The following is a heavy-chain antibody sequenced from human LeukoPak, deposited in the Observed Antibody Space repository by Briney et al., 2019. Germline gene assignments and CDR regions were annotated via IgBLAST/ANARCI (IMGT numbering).Heavy chain of an antibody. Sequence: PSETLPLTCTVSGGSISSYYWSWIRQPPGKGLEWIGYIYYSGSTYYNPSLKSRVTISVDTSKNQFSLKLSSVTAADTAVYYCARDRRGMDVWGQGTTVTVSS. CDR2: IYYSGST. CDR1: GGSISSYY. J-gene: IGHJ6*02. CDR3: ARDRRGMDV. V-gene: IGHV4-59*12.